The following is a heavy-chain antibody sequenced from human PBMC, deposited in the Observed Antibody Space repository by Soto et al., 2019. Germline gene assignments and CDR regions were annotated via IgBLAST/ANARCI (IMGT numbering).Heavy chain of an antibody. V-gene: IGHV5-51*03. CDR3: ASLRIAVAGTFGFDP. CDR2: IYPGDSDT. Sequence: GESLKISCKGSGYSFTSYWIGWVRQMPGKGLEWMGIIYPGDSDTRYSPSFQGQVTISADKSISTAYLQWSSLKASDTAMYYCASLRIAVAGTFGFDPWGQGILVTVSS. CDR1: GYSFTSYW. D-gene: IGHD6-19*01. J-gene: IGHJ5*02.